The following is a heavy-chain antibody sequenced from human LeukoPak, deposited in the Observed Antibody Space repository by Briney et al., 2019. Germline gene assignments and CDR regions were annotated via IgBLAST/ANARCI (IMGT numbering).Heavy chain of an antibody. CDR2: VSHSGSI. D-gene: IGHD5-12*01. V-gene: IGHV4-39*01. J-gene: IGHJ4*02. CDR3: WAIVTTIKLDF. Sequence: SETLSLTCTVSGGSISSSSYSWGWIRQPPGKGLEWTGSVSHSGSINYDPSLKNRVTISVDTSKNQFSLKLSSVTAADTAVYYCWAIVTTIKLDFWGQGTLVTVSS. CDR1: GGSISSSSYS.